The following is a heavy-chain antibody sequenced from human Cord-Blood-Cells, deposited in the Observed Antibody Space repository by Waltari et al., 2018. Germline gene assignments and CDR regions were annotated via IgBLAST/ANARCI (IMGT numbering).Heavy chain of an antibody. CDR1: GYTHPELP. CDR3: ATGWRSGSPSKYFQH. CDR2: FDPEDGET. J-gene: IGHJ1*01. D-gene: IGHD1-26*01. V-gene: IGHV1-24*01. Sequence: QVQLVQTRAEEKKPGASVKVSCKVSGYTHPELPIHSVRQAPGKGLEWMGGFDPEDGETIYAQKFQGRVTMTEDTSTDTAYMELSSLRSEDTAVYYCATGWRSGSPSKYFQHWGQGTLVTVSS.